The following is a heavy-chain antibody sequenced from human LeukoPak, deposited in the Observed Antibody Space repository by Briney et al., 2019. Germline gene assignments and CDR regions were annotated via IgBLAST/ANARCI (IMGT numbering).Heavy chain of an antibody. CDR3: ASEDTADYKGRFVH. D-gene: IGHD4-11*01. Sequence: PSETLSLTCSVSGGSINSRFWAWIRQPPGKGLEWIGYIYEGIPTYNPSLKSRVTISADTSNSQYSLKLNSVTAADTAVYYCASEDTADYKGRFVHWGQGTLFTVSS. J-gene: IGHJ4*02. CDR1: GGSINSRF. CDR2: IYEGIP. V-gene: IGHV4-4*08.